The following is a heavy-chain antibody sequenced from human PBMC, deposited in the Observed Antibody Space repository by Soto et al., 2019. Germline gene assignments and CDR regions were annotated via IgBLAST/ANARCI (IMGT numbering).Heavy chain of an antibody. CDR2: IYYSGST. CDR1: GGSISSSSYY. D-gene: IGHD1-26*01. J-gene: IGHJ4*02. Sequence: SETLSLTCTVSGGSISSSSYYWGWIRQPPGKGLEWIGSIYYSGSTYYNPSLKSRVTISVDTSKNQFSLKLSSVTAADTAVYYCARGRGVGATDFDYWGQGTLVTVSS. CDR3: ARGRGVGATDFDY. V-gene: IGHV4-39*01.